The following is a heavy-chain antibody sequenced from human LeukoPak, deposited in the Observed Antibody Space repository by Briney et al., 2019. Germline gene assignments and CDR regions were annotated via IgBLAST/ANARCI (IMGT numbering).Heavy chain of an antibody. CDR3: ARERSSSGGHNWFDP. Sequence: SGTLSLTCTVSGGYIITSGHYWGWIRQPPGKGLEWIGSIYYTGVTSTNPFFRSRMSVSVDTSKNQFSLNLTSVTAADAAVYYCARERSSSGGHNWFDPWGQGTLVTVSS. CDR2: IYYTGVT. CDR1: GGYIITSGHY. V-gene: IGHV4-39*07. D-gene: IGHD4-23*01. J-gene: IGHJ5*02.